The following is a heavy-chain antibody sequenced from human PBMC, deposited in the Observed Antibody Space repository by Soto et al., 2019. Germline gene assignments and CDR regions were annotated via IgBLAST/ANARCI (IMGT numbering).Heavy chain of an antibody. V-gene: IGHV3-7*05. CDR3: ARGGTWFAP. CDR2: IDQVGGEK. D-gene: IGHD1-7*01. J-gene: IGHJ5*02. Sequence: EVQLVESGGGLVQPGGSLRLSCAASGFSFSTYWMAWVRQAPGKGLEWVANIDQVGGEKYYVDSVMGRFTISRDNAKNSLYLQMNSLRAEDTAIYYCARGGTWFAPWGQGTLVSVSS. CDR1: GFSFSTYW.